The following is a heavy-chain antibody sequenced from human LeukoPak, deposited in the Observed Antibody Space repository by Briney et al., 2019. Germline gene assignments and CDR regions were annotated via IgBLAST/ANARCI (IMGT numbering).Heavy chain of an antibody. CDR3: AREMVIGTTGTTADY. Sequence: GGSLRLSCAASGFTFSSYAMHWVRQAPGKGLEWVAVISYDGSNKYYADSVKGRFTISRDNSKNTLYLQMNSLRAEDTAVYYCAREMVIGTTGTTADYWGQGTLVTVSS. J-gene: IGHJ4*02. D-gene: IGHD1-1*01. CDR1: GFTFSSYA. CDR2: ISYDGSNK. V-gene: IGHV3-30*04.